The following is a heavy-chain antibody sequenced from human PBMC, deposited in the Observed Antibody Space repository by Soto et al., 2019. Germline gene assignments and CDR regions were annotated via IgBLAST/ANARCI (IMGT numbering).Heavy chain of an antibody. J-gene: IGHJ4*02. Sequence: QVQLVQSGAEVKKPGASVKVSCKASGYTFTSYGISWVRQAPGQGLEWMGWISAYNGNTNYAQKLQGRVTMTTDTSTSTAYMELRSLRSDDTAVYYCARDRSRIAVAGRKGIFGYWGQGTLVTVSS. CDR3: ARDRSRIAVAGRKGIFGY. CDR2: ISAYNGNT. V-gene: IGHV1-18*01. CDR1: GYTFTSYG. D-gene: IGHD6-19*01.